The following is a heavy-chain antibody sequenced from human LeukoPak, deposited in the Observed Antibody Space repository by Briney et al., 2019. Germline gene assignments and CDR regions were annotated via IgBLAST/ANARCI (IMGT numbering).Heavy chain of an antibody. CDR1: GFTFSSYA. V-gene: IGHV3-30*04. CDR2: LSYDGSYK. CDR3: ARDLAVAGGFDY. D-gene: IGHD6-19*01. J-gene: IGHJ4*02. Sequence: GRSLRLSCAASGFTFSSYAMHWVRQAPGKGLEWVAVLSYDGSYKYYADSVKGRFTISRDNSKNTLYLQMNSLRAEDTAVYYCARDLAVAGGFDYWGQGTLVTVSS.